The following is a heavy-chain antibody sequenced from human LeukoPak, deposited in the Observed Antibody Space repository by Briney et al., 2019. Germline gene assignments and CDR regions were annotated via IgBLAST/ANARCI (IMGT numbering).Heavy chain of an antibody. CDR3: AKDNYGDYGWVTHDAFDI. V-gene: IGHV4-39*02. CDR1: GGSINSSSYY. Sequence: SETLSLACIVSGGSINSSSYYWGWIRQPPGKGLEWIGSIYYSGRTYYNPSLKSRVTISVDTSRNQFSLKLSSVTAADTAVYYCAKDNYGDYGWVTHDAFDIWGQGTMVTVSS. D-gene: IGHD4-17*01. J-gene: IGHJ3*02. CDR2: IYYSGRT.